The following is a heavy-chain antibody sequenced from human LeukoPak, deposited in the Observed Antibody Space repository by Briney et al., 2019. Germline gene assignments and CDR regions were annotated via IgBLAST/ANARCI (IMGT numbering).Heavy chain of an antibody. CDR3: ARPLSAQLLNHYYCYYYMDV. J-gene: IGHJ6*03. CDR1: GVTFSSYS. CDR2: ISSSSSYI. D-gene: IGHD2-2*01. Sequence: GGALRLSCAASGVTFSSYSMNWGRHAPEKGLGWGSSISSSSSYIYYAGSVKGRFTISRDNAKNSLYLQMNSLRAEDTAVYYCARPLSAQLLNHYYCYYYMDVWGKGTTVTVSS. V-gene: IGHV3-21*01.